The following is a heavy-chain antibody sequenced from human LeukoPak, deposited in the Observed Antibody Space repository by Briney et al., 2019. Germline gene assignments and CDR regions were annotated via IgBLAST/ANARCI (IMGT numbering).Heavy chain of an antibody. V-gene: IGHV5-51*01. D-gene: IGHD3-10*01. J-gene: IGHJ3*01. CDR2: IYPGDSDT. Sequence: GESLKISCEAFGYLFTGHWIGWVRQMPGRGLEFMGTIYPGDSDTRYSPSFEGRVSISVDKSINTAYLQWSGLKASDTAMYYCARYGKSGTYSHGFDVWGQGTMVIVSS. CDR1: GYLFTGHW. CDR3: ARYGKSGTYSHGFDV.